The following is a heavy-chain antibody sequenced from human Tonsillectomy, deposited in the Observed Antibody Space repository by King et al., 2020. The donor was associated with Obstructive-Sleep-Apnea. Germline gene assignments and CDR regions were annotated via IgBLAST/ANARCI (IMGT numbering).Heavy chain of an antibody. D-gene: IGHD5-24*01. CDR1: GFTFSSYS. V-gene: IGHV3-21*01. CDR3: AKGGDGYNLMDLDY. CDR2: ISSSSSYI. J-gene: IGHJ4*02. Sequence: VQLVESGGGLVKPGGSLRLSCAASGFTFSSYSMNWVRQAPGKGLEWVSSISSSSSYIYYADSVKGRFTISRDNAKNSLYLQMNSLRAEDTAVYYCAKGGDGYNLMDLDYWGQGTLVTVSS.